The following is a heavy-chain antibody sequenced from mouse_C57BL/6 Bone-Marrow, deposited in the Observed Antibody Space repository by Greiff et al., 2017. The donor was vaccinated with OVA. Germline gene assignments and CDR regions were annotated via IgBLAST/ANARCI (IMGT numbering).Heavy chain of an antibody. J-gene: IGHJ3*01. CDR2: IYPGDGDT. V-gene: IGHV1-82*01. D-gene: IGHD1-1*01. CDR1: GYAFSSSW. CDR3: ASYYYGSSSWFAY. Sequence: VQRVESGPELVKPGASVKISCKASGYAFSSSWMNWVKQRPGKGLEWIGRIYPGDGDTNYNGKFKGKATLTADKSSSTAYMQLSSLTSEDSAVYFCASYYYGSSSWFAYWGQGTLVTVSA.